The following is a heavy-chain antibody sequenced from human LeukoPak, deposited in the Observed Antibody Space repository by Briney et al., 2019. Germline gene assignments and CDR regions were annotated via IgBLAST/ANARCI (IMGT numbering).Heavy chain of an antibody. CDR2: ISYDGSNK. J-gene: IGHJ5*02. Sequence: PGGSLRLSCAASGFTFSSYGMHWVRQAPGKGLEWVAVISYDGSNKYYADSVKGRFTISRDNSKNTLYLKMNSLRAEDTAVYYCAKDGPNWFDPWGQGTLVTVSS. V-gene: IGHV3-30*18. CDR1: GFTFSSYG. CDR3: AKDGPNWFDP.